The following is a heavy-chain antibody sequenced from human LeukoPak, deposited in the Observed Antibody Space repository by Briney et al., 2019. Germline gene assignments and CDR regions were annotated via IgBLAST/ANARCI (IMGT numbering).Heavy chain of an antibody. Sequence: GASVKVSCKASGYTFTSYGISWVRQAPGQGLEWMGWISAYNGNTNYAQKLQGRVTMTTDTSTSTAYMELRSLRSDDTAVYYCAREYYDFWSGYWELDYWGQGTLVTVSS. D-gene: IGHD3-3*01. CDR1: GYTFTSYG. J-gene: IGHJ4*02. CDR2: ISAYNGNT. V-gene: IGHV1-18*01. CDR3: AREYYDFWSGYWELDY.